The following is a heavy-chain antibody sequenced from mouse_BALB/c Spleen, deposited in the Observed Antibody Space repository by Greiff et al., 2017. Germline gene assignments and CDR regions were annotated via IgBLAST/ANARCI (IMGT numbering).Heavy chain of an antibody. CDR2: INPYNDGT. V-gene: IGHV1-14*01. J-gene: IGHJ3*01. D-gene: IGHD2-1*01. CDR1: GYTFTSYV. Sequence: VQLKESGPELVKPGASVKMSCKASGYTFTSYVMHWVKQKPGQGLEWIGYINPYNDGTKYNEKFKGKATLTSDKSSSTAYMELSSLTSEDSAVYYCASPPLYGNYVRWFAYWGQGTLVTVSA. CDR3: ASPPLYGNYVRWFAY.